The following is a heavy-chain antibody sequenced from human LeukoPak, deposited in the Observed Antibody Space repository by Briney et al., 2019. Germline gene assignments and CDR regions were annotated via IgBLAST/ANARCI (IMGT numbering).Heavy chain of an antibody. CDR3: ARDDYGVFDAFDV. Sequence: PSETLSLTCTVSGGSISSHFWSWIRQPPGKGLEWIGYIYNSGSTNYNPSLKSRVTISLDTSKNQFSLKLTSATAADTAVYFCARDDYGVFDAFDVWGQGTLVTVSS. CDR1: GGSISSHF. D-gene: IGHD4-17*01. J-gene: IGHJ3*01. CDR2: IYNSGST. V-gene: IGHV4-4*08.